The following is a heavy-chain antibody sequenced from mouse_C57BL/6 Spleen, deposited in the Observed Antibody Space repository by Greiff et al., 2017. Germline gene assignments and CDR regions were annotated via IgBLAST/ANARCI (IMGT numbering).Heavy chain of an antibody. V-gene: IGHV1-26*01. CDR3: ARKEDYYGSSYSFAY. CDR2: INPNNGGT. J-gene: IGHJ3*01. D-gene: IGHD1-1*01. Sequence: EVQLQQSGPELVKPGASVKISCKASGYTFTDYYMNWVKQSHGKSLEWIGDINPNNGGTSYNQKLKGQATLTVDKSSSTAYMELRSLTSEDSAVYYCARKEDYYGSSYSFAYWCQGTLGTVSA. CDR1: GYTFTDYY.